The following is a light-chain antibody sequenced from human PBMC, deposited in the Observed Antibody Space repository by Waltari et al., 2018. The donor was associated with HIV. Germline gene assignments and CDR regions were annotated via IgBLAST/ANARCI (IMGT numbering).Light chain of an antibody. Sequence: QSALTQPASVSGSPGQLITISCTGTSSDVGSYNLVSWYQQHPGKAPKLMIYEVSKRPSGVSNRFSGSKSGNTASLTISGLQAEDEADYYCCSYAGSRVFGGGTKLTVL. CDR3: CSYAGSRV. CDR2: EVS. V-gene: IGLV2-23*02. CDR1: SSDVGSYNL. J-gene: IGLJ3*02.